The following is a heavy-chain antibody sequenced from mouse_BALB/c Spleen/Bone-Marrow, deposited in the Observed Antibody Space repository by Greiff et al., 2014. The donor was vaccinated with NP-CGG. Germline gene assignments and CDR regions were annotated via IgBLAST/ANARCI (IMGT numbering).Heavy chain of an antibody. V-gene: IGHV2-9*02. CDR3: TREREGDGYYDFDY. CDR1: GFSLASYG. D-gene: IGHD2-3*01. Sequence: MQGVESGPGLVAPSQSLTITCTVSGFSLASYGIHWVRQPPGKGLEWLGVIWAGGATNYNSALMSRLSISKDNSKSQVFLKMNSLQIDDTAMFYCTREREGDGYYDFDYWGQGTIFTVSS. J-gene: IGHJ2*01. CDR2: IWAGGAT.